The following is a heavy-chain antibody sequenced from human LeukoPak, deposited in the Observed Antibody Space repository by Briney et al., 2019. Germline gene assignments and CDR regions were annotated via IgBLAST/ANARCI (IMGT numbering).Heavy chain of an antibody. D-gene: IGHD6-25*01. CDR1: GDSIRNYF. Sequence: SETLSLTCSVSGDSIRNYFWSWIRQPPGKGLEWIGYIYYSGSTNYNPSLKSRVTISIDTPKNQFSLKLSSVTAADTAVYYCARGRLPSDYWGQGTLVTVSS. CDR3: ARGRLPSDY. CDR2: IYYSGST. V-gene: IGHV4-59*08. J-gene: IGHJ4*02.